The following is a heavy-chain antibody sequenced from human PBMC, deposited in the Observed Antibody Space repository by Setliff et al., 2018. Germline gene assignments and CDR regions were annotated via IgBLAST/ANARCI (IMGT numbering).Heavy chain of an antibody. J-gene: IGHJ6*02. V-gene: IGHV1-69*13. D-gene: IGHD3-22*01. Sequence: SVKVSCKASGGSFSTYAISWARQAPGQGLEWMGVIIPIFGTTNNAQKFQGRVTITADESTSTAYMELSSLRSEDTAVYYCARANYYDSSGHSVYGMDVWGQGTTVTVSS. CDR3: ARANYYDSSGHSVYGMDV. CDR1: GGSFSTYA. CDR2: IIPIFGTT.